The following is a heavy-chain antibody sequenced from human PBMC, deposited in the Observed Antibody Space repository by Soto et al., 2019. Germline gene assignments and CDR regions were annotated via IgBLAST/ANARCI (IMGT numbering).Heavy chain of an antibody. D-gene: IGHD3-16*01. CDR2: LNGNGDHT. J-gene: IGHJ5*02. Sequence: GRSLRRSCEGSGFGFEKPAMTWVRQAPGKGLEWVGGLNGNGDHTYYAPSVRVSFTISRDNSKKTVFLQMNSLRADDTAVYYCSRLPTLVVPDALILATWGQGTRVTVSS. CDR1: GFGFEKPA. CDR3: SRLPTLVVPDALILAT. V-gene: IGHV3-23*01.